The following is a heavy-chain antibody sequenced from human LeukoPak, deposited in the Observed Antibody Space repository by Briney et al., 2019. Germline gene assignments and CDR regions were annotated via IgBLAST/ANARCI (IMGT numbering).Heavy chain of an antibody. CDR3: AGGVVAALDFDY. J-gene: IGHJ4*02. V-gene: IGHV4-59*01. D-gene: IGHD2-15*01. CDR1: GGSISSYY. CDR2: IYYSGST. Sequence: SETLSLTCTVSGGSISSYYWSWIRQRRGRGLEWIGYIYYSGSTNYNPSLKSRVTISVDTSKNQFSLKLSSVTAADTAVYYCAGGVVAALDFDYWGQGTLVTVSS.